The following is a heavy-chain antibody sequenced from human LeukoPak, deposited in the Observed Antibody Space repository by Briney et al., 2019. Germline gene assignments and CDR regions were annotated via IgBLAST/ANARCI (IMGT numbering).Heavy chain of an antibody. J-gene: IGHJ4*02. CDR3: ARLTNIAVADY. Sequence: SETLSLTCAVYGGSFSGYYWSWIRQPPGKGLEWIGEINHSGSTNYNPSLTSRVTISVDTSKNQFSLKLSSVTAADTAVYYCARLTNIAVADYWGQGTLVTVSS. CDR2: INHSGST. D-gene: IGHD6-19*01. CDR1: GGSFSGYY. V-gene: IGHV4-34*01.